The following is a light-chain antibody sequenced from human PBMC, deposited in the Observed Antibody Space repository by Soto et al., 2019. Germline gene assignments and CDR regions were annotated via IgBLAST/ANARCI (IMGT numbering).Light chain of an antibody. V-gene: IGLV2-14*01. CDR2: DVS. Sequence: HCALTQAASGSGTPRQSITITCTGTSSDVGGYNSVSWYQQHPGKAPKLMIYDVSNRPSGVSDRVSGSKSGSTASLTISGLQAEDEADYYCSSYTSSRALLYVFGTGTKVTVL. CDR3: SSYTSSRALLYV. J-gene: IGLJ1*01. CDR1: SSDVGGYNS.